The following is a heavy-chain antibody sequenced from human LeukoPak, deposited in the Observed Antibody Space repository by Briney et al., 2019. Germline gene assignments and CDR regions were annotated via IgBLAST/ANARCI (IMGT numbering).Heavy chain of an antibody. CDR2: IYYTGNT. J-gene: IGHJ6*03. Sequence: SETLSLTCTVSGGSISSYSWSWIRQPPGKGLEWIGSIYYTGNTYYNASLKSRVTISIDTSKNQFSLKLTSVTAADTAVYYCARDRGFGEYYMDVWGKGTTVTISS. CDR1: GGSISSYS. CDR3: ARDRGFGEYYMDV. D-gene: IGHD3-10*01. V-gene: IGHV4-59*05.